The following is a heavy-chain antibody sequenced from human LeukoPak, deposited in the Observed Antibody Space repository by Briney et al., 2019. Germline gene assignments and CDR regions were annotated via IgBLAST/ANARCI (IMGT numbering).Heavy chain of an antibody. CDR2: IYYRGST. V-gene: IGHV4-39*07. D-gene: IGHD3-22*01. Sequence: SETLSLTCTVSGGSISSNNYFWGWIRQPPGKGLEFIGSIYYRGSTYYNPSLKSRVTISVDTSKNQFSLKLSSVTAADTAVYYCAREDAPYYDSSGYWDAFDIWGQGTMVTVSS. CDR1: GGSISSNNYF. J-gene: IGHJ3*02. CDR3: AREDAPYYDSSGYWDAFDI.